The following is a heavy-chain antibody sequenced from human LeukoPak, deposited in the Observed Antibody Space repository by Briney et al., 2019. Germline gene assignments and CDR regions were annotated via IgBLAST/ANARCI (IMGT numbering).Heavy chain of an antibody. D-gene: IGHD1-26*01. V-gene: IGHV3-30-3*01. J-gene: IGHJ3*02. CDR1: GFTFSSYA. CDR3: ARVDRERAFDI. CDR2: ISYDGSNK. Sequence: PGGSLRLSCAASGFTFSSYAMHWVRQAPGKGLEWVAVISYDGSNKYYADSVKGRFTISRDNSKNTLYLQMNSLRAEDTAVYYCARVDRERAFDIWGQGTMVTVSS.